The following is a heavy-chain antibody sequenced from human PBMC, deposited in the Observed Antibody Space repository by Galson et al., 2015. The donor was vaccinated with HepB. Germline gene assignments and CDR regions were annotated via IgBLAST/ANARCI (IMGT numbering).Heavy chain of an antibody. CDR1: GFTFNTYT. CDR2: ISNDGSNT. D-gene: IGHD3-22*01. Sequence: SLRLSCAASGFTFNTYTFHWVRQAPGRGLEWLALISNDGSNTFYGDSVKGRFTISRDNSKNTVYLQMNSLRVDDTAIYFCARSLFYDSSTYSGHGGQALLLIVSA. J-gene: IGHJ4*02. CDR3: ARSLFYDSSTYSGH. V-gene: IGHV3-30-3*01.